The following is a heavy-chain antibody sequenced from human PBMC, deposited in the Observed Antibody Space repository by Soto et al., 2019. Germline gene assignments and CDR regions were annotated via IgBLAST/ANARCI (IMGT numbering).Heavy chain of an antibody. J-gene: IGHJ6*02. CDR1: GGSISSSSYY. CDR3: ARQIGVVIIAYYYYGMDV. CDR2: IYYSGST. Sequence: SATLSLTCTVSGGSISSSSYYWGWIRQPPGKGLEWIGSIYYSGSTYYNPSLKSRVTISVDTSKNQFSLKLSSVTAADTAVYYCARQIGVVIIAYYYYGMDVWGQGTTVTVSS. D-gene: IGHD3-3*01. V-gene: IGHV4-39*01.